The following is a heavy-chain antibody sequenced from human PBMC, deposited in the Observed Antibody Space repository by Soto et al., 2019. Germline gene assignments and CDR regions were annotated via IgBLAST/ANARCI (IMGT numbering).Heavy chain of an antibody. CDR1: GYTFTSYD. CDR2: MNPNSVNT. Sequence: ASVKVSCKASGYTFTSYDINWVRQATGQGLEWMGWMNPNSVNTGYAQKFQGRVTMTRNTSISTAYMELSSLRSEDTAVYYCARGPNDRRAVAEGMDVWGQGTTVTVSS. V-gene: IGHV1-8*01. CDR3: ARGPNDRRAVAEGMDV. D-gene: IGHD6-19*01. J-gene: IGHJ6*02.